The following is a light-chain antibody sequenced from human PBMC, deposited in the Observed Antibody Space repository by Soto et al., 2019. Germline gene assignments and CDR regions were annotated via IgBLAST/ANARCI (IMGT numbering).Light chain of an antibody. CDR2: VNGDGSH. J-gene: IGLJ3*02. Sequence: QPVLTQSPSASASLGASVKLTCTLSSGHSNYAVAWHQQQPEKGPRYLMRVNGDGSHNRGDGIPDRFSASSSGSERYLTISSLQPEDEADYFCQTWASGIRLFGGGTKVTVL. V-gene: IGLV4-69*01. CDR3: QTWASGIRL. CDR1: SGHSNYA.